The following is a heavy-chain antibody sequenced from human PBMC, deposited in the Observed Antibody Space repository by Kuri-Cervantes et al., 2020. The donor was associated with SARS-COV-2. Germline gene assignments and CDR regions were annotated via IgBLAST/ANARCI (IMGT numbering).Heavy chain of an antibody. Sequence: LSLTCAASGLTFSSYAMHWVRQAPGKGLEWVAVISYDGSNKYYADSVKGRFTISRDNSKNTLYLQMNSLRAEDTAVYYCASDTDYDFWSDDYYGMDVWGQGTTVTVSS. J-gene: IGHJ6*02. CDR2: ISYDGSNK. V-gene: IGHV3-30*01. D-gene: IGHD3-3*01. CDR1: GLTFSSYA. CDR3: ASDTDYDFWSDDYYGMDV.